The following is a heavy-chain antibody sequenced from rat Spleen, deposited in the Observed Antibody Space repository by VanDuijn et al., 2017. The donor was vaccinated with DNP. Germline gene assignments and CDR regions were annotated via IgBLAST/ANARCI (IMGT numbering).Heavy chain of an antibody. D-gene: IGHD3-6*01. Sequence: EVQLVESGGGLVQPGGSLTLSCAASGFTLNKYWMTWIRQAPGKGLEWIASIINSGGNTYYPESVKGRFTISRDDAKNSLYLQMNSLRSEDTATYYCTTFNWDWGQGVMVTVSS. CDR2: IINSGGNT. V-gene: IGHV5-31*01. CDR3: TTFNWD. J-gene: IGHJ2*01. CDR1: GFTLNKYW.